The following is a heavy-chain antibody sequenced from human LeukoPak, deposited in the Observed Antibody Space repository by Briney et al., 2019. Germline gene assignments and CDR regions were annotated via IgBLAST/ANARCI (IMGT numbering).Heavy chain of an antibody. CDR1: GYTFTTYG. CDR2: ISVYNGNT. Sequence: GASVKVSCKASGYTFTTYGISWVRQAPGQGLGWMGWISVYNGNTNYAQKLQGRVTMTTDTSTSTAYMELRSLRSDDTAVYYCARDKGSSSWYRAARDYWGQGTLVTVSS. CDR3: ARDKGSSSWYRAARDY. V-gene: IGHV1-18*01. J-gene: IGHJ4*02. D-gene: IGHD6-13*01.